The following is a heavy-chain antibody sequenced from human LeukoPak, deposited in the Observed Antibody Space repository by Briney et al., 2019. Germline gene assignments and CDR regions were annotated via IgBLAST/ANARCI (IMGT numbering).Heavy chain of an antibody. CDR2: FDPEDGET. D-gene: IGHD3-10*01. J-gene: IGHJ4*02. CDR1: GYTLTKLS. Sequence: GASVKVSCKVSGYTLTKLSMHWVRQAPGKGLEGMGGFDPEDGETIYAQKFQGRVTMTEDTSTDTAYMELSSLRSEDTAVYYCATAWFGVPHFDYWGQGTLVTVSS. CDR3: ATAWFGVPHFDY. V-gene: IGHV1-24*01.